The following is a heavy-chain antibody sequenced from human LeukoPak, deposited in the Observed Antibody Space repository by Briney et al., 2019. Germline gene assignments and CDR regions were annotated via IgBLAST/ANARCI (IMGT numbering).Heavy chain of an antibody. CDR3: ASSSYSSSSS. CDR1: GLTFTNYW. J-gene: IGHJ5*02. D-gene: IGHD6-6*01. Sequence: GGSLRLSCAASGLTFTNYWMIWVRQAPGKGLEGVANINEDGSQKYYVGSVEGRFTISRDNAENSVFLQMNSLRAEDTALYYCASSSYSSSSSWGQGTLVTVSS. CDR2: INEDGSQK. V-gene: IGHV3-7*01.